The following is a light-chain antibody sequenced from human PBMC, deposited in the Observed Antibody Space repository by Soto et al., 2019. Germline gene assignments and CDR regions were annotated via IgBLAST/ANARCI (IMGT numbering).Light chain of an antibody. Sequence: DIQMTQSPSTLSASAGDRVTITCRASQSISSWLAWYQQKPGKAPKLLIYKASTLESGVPSRFSGSGFGTEFTLTISSLQPDDFATYYCQQYNVYSRPFGQGTKVEIK. CDR3: QQYNVYSRP. V-gene: IGKV1-5*03. CDR2: KAS. J-gene: IGKJ1*01. CDR1: QSISSW.